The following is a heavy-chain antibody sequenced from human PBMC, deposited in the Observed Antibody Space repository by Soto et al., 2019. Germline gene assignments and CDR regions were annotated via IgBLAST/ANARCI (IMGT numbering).Heavy chain of an antibody. CDR3: AREGNLGRWLQPLDF. J-gene: IGHJ4*02. V-gene: IGHV4-59*01. D-gene: IGHD5-12*01. CDR2: IHYNGNT. CDR1: GDSIGTFS. Sequence: PSETLSLTCTICGDSIGTFSWSWGLQPPGKGLEWIGNIHYNGNTKYNPSLKSRVSMSVGTSKNQFSLRLISVTAADTAKYFCAREGNLGRWLQPLDFWSQGTLVTVS.